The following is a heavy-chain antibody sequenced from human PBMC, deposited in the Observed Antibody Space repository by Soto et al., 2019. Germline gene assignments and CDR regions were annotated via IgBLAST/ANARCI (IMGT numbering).Heavy chain of an antibody. D-gene: IGHD2-21*02. CDR1: GGSISSGNFY. J-gene: IGHJ4*02. V-gene: IGHV4-30-4*01. CDR3: AHVPRRGYSYGIDY. CDR2: IYFSGST. Sequence: LSLTCTVSGGSISSGNFYWSWIRQPPGKGLEWIGYIYFSGSTSCSPSLKSRLTISLNTSNNQFSLKLTSVTAADTAAYYCAHVPRRGYSYGIDYWGQGTLVTVSS.